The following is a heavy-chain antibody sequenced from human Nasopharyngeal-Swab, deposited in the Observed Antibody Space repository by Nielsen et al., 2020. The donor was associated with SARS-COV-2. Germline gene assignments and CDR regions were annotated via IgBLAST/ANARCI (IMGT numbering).Heavy chain of an antibody. Sequence: SETLSLTCTVSGDSIDGYSWTWIRQPRGKGLEWIAYFSYSGSANYNPSLKSRVTISVDTSKNQFSLKLSSVTAADTAVYYCARGFDYWGQGTLVTVSS. CDR3: ARGFDY. CDR1: GDSIDGYS. V-gene: IGHV4-59*13. J-gene: IGHJ4*02. CDR2: FSYSGSA.